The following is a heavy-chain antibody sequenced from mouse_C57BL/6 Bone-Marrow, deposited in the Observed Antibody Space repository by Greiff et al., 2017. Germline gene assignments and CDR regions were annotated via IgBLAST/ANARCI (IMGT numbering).Heavy chain of an antibody. CDR3: ASITTVVARDAMDY. CDR2: IFPGSGST. J-gene: IGHJ4*01. Sequence: VQLQESGPELVKPGASVKISCKASGYTFTDYYINWVKQRPGQGLEWIGWIFPGSGSTYYNEKFKGKATLTVDKSSSTAYMLLSSLTSEDSAVYFCASITTVVARDAMDYWGQGTSVTVSS. V-gene: IGHV1-75*01. D-gene: IGHD1-1*01. CDR1: GYTFTDYY.